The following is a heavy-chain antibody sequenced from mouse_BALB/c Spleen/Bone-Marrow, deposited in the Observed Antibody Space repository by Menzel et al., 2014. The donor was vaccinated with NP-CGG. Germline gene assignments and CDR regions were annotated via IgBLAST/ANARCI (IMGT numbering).Heavy chain of an antibody. D-gene: IGHD2-3*01. Sequence: QVQLKQSGAELVKPGASVKLSCKASGYTFTSYWMHWVKQRPGQGLEWIGEINPSNGRTNYNEKFKSKATLTVDKSSSTACMQLSSLTSEDSAVYYCARDGYYWGQGTLVTVSA. V-gene: IGHV1S81*02. CDR3: ARDGYY. J-gene: IGHJ3*01. CDR2: INPSNGRT. CDR1: GYTFTSYW.